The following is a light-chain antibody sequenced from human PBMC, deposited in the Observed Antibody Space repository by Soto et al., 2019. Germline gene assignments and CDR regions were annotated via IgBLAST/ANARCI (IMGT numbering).Light chain of an antibody. Sequence: EIQMTQSLASLSVSEGGTTRVACIASQSINSYLAWYQQKVGLPPMLLIHVASTMATGLAAWFSGSGSGTEFPLTISVLHADDFATYYYQHYNYSPVTFGQGTKVDIK. V-gene: IGKV3D-15*01. CDR1: QSINSY. CDR2: VAS. CDR3: QHYNYSPVT. J-gene: IGKJ1*01.